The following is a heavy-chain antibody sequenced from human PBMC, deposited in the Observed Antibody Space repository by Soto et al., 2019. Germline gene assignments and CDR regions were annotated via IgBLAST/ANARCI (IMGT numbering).Heavy chain of an antibody. V-gene: IGHV1-69*01. Sequence: QVQLAQSGAEVKKPGSSVKVSCKASGGTFSSYAISWVRQAPGQGLEWMGGIIPIFGTANYAQKFQGRVTITADESTSTGYMELSSLRSEDTAVYYCARERGGIAARNWYFDLWGRGTLVTVSS. CDR2: IIPIFGTA. CDR3: ARERGGIAARNWYFDL. J-gene: IGHJ2*01. D-gene: IGHD6-6*01. CDR1: GGTFSSYA.